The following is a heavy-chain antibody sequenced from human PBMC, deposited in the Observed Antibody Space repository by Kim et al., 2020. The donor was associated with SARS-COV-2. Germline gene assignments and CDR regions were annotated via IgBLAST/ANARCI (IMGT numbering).Heavy chain of an antibody. V-gene: IGHV1-8*01. Sequence: ASVKVSCKASGYTFTSYDINWVRQATGQGLEWMGWMNPNSGNTGYAQKFQGRVTMTRNTSISTAYMELSSLRSEDTAVYYCARLAVVVAAGYYYYGMDVWGKGPTATVS. CDR1: GYTFTSYD. J-gene: IGHJ6*04. CDR2: MNPNSGNT. D-gene: IGHD2-15*01. CDR3: ARLAVVVAAGYYYYGMDV.